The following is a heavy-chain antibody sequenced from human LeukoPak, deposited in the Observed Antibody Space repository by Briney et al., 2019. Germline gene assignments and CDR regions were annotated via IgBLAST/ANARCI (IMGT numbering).Heavy chain of an antibody. Sequence: ASVKVSCKASGGTFSSYAISWVRRAPGQGLEWMGGIMPIFGTANYAQKFQGRVTITTDESMSTAYMELSSLRSEDTAVYYCARSGRWLQLGHFDYWGQGTLVTVSS. CDR3: ARSGRWLQLGHFDY. D-gene: IGHD5-24*01. CDR1: GGTFSSYA. J-gene: IGHJ4*02. CDR2: IMPIFGTA. V-gene: IGHV1-69*05.